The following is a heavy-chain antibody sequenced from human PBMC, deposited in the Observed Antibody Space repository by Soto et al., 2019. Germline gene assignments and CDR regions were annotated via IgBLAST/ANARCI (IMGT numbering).Heavy chain of an antibody. D-gene: IGHD3-16*01. V-gene: IGHV4-59*01. Sequence: PSETLSLTXTVSGGSITSGSWSWIRQSPGKGLEWIGYIYYGGNTDYNPSLESRVTISLDSSKNQFSLKVRSVTAADTAVYYCARDWGGRKFDYWGQGALVTVSS. CDR1: GGSITSGS. CDR2: IYYGGNT. CDR3: ARDWGGRKFDY. J-gene: IGHJ4*02.